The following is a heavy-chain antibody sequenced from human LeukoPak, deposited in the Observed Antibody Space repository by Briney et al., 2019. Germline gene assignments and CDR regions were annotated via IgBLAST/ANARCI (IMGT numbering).Heavy chain of an antibody. Sequence: GASVTVSCKASGYTFTSYNMQWVRQAPGHRLEWMGWINLNIGGAEYAQKVQGWVTSTRDTEISTGYMELSTRTSDDAAVYYCVRAYGVVSAAEYWGQGTLVTFSS. D-gene: IGHD4-17*01. CDR3: VRAYGVVSAAEY. V-gene: IGHV1-2*04. J-gene: IGHJ4*02. CDR2: INLNIGGA. CDR1: GYTFTSYN.